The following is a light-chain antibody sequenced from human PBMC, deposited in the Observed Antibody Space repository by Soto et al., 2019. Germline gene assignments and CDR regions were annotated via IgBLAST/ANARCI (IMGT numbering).Light chain of an antibody. CDR2: EAS. J-gene: IGKJ4*01. V-gene: IGKV3-11*01. CDR1: QSVSSH. Sequence: EIVLTQSPATLSLSPGERATLSCRTSQSVSSHLAWYQQRPGQAPRLLIDEASNRATGIPARFSGSGSGTDFTLTISTLEPEDFAVDYFQQRSKWPITFGGGTKVEIK. CDR3: QQRSKWPIT.